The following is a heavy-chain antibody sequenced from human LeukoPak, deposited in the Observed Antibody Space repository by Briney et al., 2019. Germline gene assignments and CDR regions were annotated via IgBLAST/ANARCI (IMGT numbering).Heavy chain of an antibody. CDR3: ARAGQLDY. Sequence: GASVKVSCKASGYTCTSYGINWVRQAPGQGLEWMGWINTNNVNRNYAQKLQGRVIMTTDTSTNTAYMELMSLTPDDTAVYYCARAGQLDYWGQGTLVTVSS. CDR1: GYTCTSYG. V-gene: IGHV1-18*01. J-gene: IGHJ4*02. CDR2: INTNNVNR. D-gene: IGHD1-1*01.